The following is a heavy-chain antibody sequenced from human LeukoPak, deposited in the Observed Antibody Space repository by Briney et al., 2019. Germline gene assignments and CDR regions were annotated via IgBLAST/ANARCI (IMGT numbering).Heavy chain of an antibody. V-gene: IGHV3-53*01. CDR2: LYSGGGT. Sequence: GGSLRLSCAVSGFTVSSNSMSWVRQAPGKGLEWVSILYSGGGTDYADSVKGRFTISRDNSKNTLYLGMNSLRVEDTAVYYGAREYCSGGSCYRRQYYFDYWGQGTLVTVSS. D-gene: IGHD2-15*01. CDR3: AREYCSGGSCYRRQYYFDY. J-gene: IGHJ4*02. CDR1: GFTVSSNS.